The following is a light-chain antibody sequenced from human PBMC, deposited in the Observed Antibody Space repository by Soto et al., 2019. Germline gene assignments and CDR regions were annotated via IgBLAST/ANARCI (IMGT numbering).Light chain of an antibody. Sequence: EIVLTQSPATLSLSPGERATLSCRASQSVSSYLAWYQQKPGQAPRLLIYDASNRATGIPARFSGSGSGTDFTLTISSLEPEDFAVYYCQQRSNWPRLTFGGGTEV. CDR1: QSVSSY. CDR3: QQRSNWPRLT. CDR2: DAS. V-gene: IGKV3-11*01. J-gene: IGKJ4*01.